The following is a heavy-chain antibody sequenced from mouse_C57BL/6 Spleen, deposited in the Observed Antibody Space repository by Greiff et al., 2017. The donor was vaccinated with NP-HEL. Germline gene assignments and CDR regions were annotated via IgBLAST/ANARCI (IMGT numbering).Heavy chain of an antibody. CDR1: GYTFTSYD. CDR2: IYPRDGST. CDR3: ARWGWLLRKAWFAY. V-gene: IGHV1-85*01. J-gene: IGHJ3*01. Sequence: VQLQQSGPELVKPGASVKLSCKASGYTFTSYDINWVKQRPGQGLEWIGWIYPRDGSTKYNEKFKGKATLTVDTSSSTAYMELHSLTSEDSAVYFCARWGWLLRKAWFAYWGQGTLVTVSA. D-gene: IGHD2-3*01.